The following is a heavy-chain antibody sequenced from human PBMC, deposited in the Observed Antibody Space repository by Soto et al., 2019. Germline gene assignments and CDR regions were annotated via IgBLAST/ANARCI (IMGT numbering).Heavy chain of an antibody. CDR3: ARGYTSYYVGNWFDP. Sequence: PSETLSLTCTVSGGSISSYYWSWIRQPPGKGLEWIGYISYSGSTNYNPSLKSRVTISVDTSKSQFSLRLSSVTAADTAMYYCARGYTSYYVGNWFDPWGQGTLVTVSS. J-gene: IGHJ5*02. D-gene: IGHD3-9*01. CDR1: GGSISSYY. V-gene: IGHV4-59*12. CDR2: ISYSGST.